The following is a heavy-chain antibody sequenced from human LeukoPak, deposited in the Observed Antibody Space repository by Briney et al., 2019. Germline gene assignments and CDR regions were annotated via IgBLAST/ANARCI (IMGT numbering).Heavy chain of an antibody. CDR1: GGSISSGGYY. CDR3: ARVGILTGYPNWFDP. J-gene: IGHJ5*02. Sequence: PSETLSLTCTVSGGSISSGGYYWSWIRQHPGKGLEWIGYIYYSGSTYYNPSLKSRVTISADTSKNQFSLKLSSVTAADTAVYYCARVGILTGYPNWFDPWGQGTLVTVSS. CDR2: IYYSGST. D-gene: IGHD3-9*01. V-gene: IGHV4-31*03.